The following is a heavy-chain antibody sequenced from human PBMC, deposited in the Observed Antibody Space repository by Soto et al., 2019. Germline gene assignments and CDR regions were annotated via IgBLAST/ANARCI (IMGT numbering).Heavy chain of an antibody. CDR2: IYYSGST. CDR3: ARAGLYSGSYSGRYFDY. D-gene: IGHD1-26*01. CDR1: GGFISSSSYY. J-gene: IGHJ4*02. V-gene: IGHV4-39*01. Sequence: QLQLQESGPGLVKPSETLSLTCTVSGGFISSSSYYWGWIRQPPGKGLEWIGSIYYSGSTYCNPSLKSRVTISVGTSKNQSSLTLSSVTAADTAVYYCARAGLYSGSYSGRYFDYWGQGTLVTVSS.